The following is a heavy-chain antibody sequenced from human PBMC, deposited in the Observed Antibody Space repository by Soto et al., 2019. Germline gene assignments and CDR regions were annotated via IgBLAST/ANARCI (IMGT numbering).Heavy chain of an antibody. J-gene: IGHJ6*02. CDR2: INAGNGNT. CDR1: GYPFTSYA. Sequence: ASVKVSCKASGYPFTSYAMHWVRQAPGQRLEWMGWINAGNGNTKYPQKFQGRVTITRDTSASTAYMELSSLRSEDTAVYYCARDIPSSMGVWGQGTTVTVSS. CDR3: ARDIPSSMGV. D-gene: IGHD2-2*02. V-gene: IGHV1-3*01.